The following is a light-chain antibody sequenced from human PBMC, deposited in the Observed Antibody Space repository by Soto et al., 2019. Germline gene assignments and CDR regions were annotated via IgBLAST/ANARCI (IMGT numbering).Light chain of an antibody. CDR3: CSYARSSTWM. Sequence: QSVLTQPASVSGSPGQSITISCTGTSSDVGYYNVVSWYQQHPGKAPKLMIYEVSKRPSGISNRFSGFKSGNTASLTISGLQAEDEADYYCCSYARSSTWMFGGGTKLTVL. CDR2: EVS. CDR1: SSDVGYYNV. V-gene: IGLV2-23*02. J-gene: IGLJ3*02.